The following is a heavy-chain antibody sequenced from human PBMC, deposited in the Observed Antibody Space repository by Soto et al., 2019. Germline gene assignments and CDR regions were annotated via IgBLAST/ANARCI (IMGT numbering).Heavy chain of an antibody. D-gene: IGHD3-10*01. Sequence: PSETLSLTCTVSGGSMRSSRYYWGWIRQPPGKGLEWIGSIYYSGSTYYNPSLKSRVTISVDTSKNQFSLKLSSVTAADTAVYYCARGTITMVRGVLAYWGQGTLVTVSS. CDR2: IYYSGST. V-gene: IGHV4-39*01. CDR3: ARGTITMVRGVLAY. CDR1: GGSMRSSRYY. J-gene: IGHJ4*02.